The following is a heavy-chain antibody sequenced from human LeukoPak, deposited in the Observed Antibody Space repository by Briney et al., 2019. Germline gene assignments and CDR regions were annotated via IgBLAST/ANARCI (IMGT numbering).Heavy chain of an antibody. J-gene: IGHJ4*02. CDR2: IYYSGST. CDR3: ARRGSRQGSTVVTPAFDY. V-gene: IGHV4-39*01. Sequence: SETLSLTCTVSGGSISGSSYYWGWIRQPPGKGLEWLGGIYYSGSTYYNPSLKSRVTVSADTSNNQFSLKLSSVTAADTAVYYCARRGSRQGSTVVTPAFDYWGQGTLVTVAS. D-gene: IGHD4-23*01. CDR1: GGSISGSSYY.